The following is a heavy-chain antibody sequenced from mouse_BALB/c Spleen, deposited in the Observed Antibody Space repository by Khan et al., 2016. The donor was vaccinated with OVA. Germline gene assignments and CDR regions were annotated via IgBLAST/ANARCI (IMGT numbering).Heavy chain of an antibody. Sequence: QLEESGPGLVAPSQSLSITCSVSGFSLTDFGVNWVRQPPGKGLEWLGMIWGAGSTDYNSALKSRLSISKDNSKRHIFININSQQTDDTARYYCARELRLGGFAYWGQGTLVTVSA. V-gene: IGHV2-6-7*01. CDR1: GFSLTDFG. J-gene: IGHJ3*01. D-gene: IGHD1-2*01. CDR2: IWGAGST. CDR3: ARELRLGGFAY.